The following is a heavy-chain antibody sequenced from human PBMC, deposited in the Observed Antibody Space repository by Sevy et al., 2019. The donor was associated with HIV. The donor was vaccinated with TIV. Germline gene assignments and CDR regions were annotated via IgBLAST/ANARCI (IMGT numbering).Heavy chain of an antibody. Sequence: ASVKVSCKASGGSFSNFPVSWVRQAPGQGLEWMGMIISKFGTTDYAQKFQGRATITADESTTTAYMELTSLRSDDTAVYYCAREIPDDVSGYYSVDAFDIWGQGTKVTVSS. CDR1: GGSFSNFP. J-gene: IGHJ3*02. CDR2: IISKFGTT. CDR3: AREIPDDVSGYYSVDAFDI. D-gene: IGHD3-22*01. V-gene: IGHV1-69*13.